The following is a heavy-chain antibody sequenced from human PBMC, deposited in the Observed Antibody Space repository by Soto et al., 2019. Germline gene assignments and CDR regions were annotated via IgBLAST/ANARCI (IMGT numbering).Heavy chain of an antibody. V-gene: IGHV2-5*02. CDR1: GFSLNTSGVA. J-gene: IGHJ4*02. CDR3: AHRIYCGGDCFLDY. D-gene: IGHD2-21*01. Sequence: QITLRESGPTLVTPTQTLTLTCTFSGFSLNTSGVAVGWIRQPPGKALEWLALIYWDDDKRYSPSLESRLTITKDTSKTQVVLTMTNMGPVDTATYYCAHRIYCGGDCFLDYWGQGTLVIVSS. CDR2: IYWDDDK.